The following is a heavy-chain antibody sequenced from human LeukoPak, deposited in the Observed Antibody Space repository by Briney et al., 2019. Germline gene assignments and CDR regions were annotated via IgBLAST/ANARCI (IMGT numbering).Heavy chain of an antibody. CDR3: ARGALIPDF. D-gene: IGHD2-21*01. V-gene: IGHV3-23*01. CDR1: GFTFGSYA. CDR2: ISKSDGTT. Sequence: GGSLRLSCAASGFTFGSYAMTWVRQAPGKGLAWVSSISKSDGTTYYADSVKGRFTISRDNSKNTLYLHMDSLRVEDTAIYYCARGALIPDFRGQGTLVTVSS. J-gene: IGHJ4*02.